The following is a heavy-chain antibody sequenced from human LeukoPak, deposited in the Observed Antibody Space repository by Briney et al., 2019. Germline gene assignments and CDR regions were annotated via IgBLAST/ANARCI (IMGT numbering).Heavy chain of an antibody. D-gene: IGHD2-2*01. CDR2: ISYDGSNK. CDR3: AKDTQYCSSTSCQDYYYYGMDV. Sequence: GGSLRLSCAASGFTFSSYGMHWVRQAPGQGLGWVAVISYDGSNKYYADSVKGRFTISRDNSKNTLYLQMNSLRAEDTAVYYCAKDTQYCSSTSCQDYYYYGMDVWGKGTTVTVSS. J-gene: IGHJ6*04. V-gene: IGHV3-30*18. CDR1: GFTFSSYG.